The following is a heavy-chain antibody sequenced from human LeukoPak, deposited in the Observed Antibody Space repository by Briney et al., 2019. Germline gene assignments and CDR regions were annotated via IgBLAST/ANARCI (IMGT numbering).Heavy chain of an antibody. CDR2: INHSGST. J-gene: IGHJ4*02. Sequence: SETLSLTCAVYGGSFRGYYWSWIRQPPGKGLEWIGEINHSGSTNYNPSLKSRVTISVDTSKNQFSPKLSSVTAADTAVYYCARGRGYSYGSPYFDYWGQGTLVTVSS. CDR3: ARGRGYSYGSPYFDY. CDR1: GGSFRGYY. V-gene: IGHV4-34*01. D-gene: IGHD5-18*01.